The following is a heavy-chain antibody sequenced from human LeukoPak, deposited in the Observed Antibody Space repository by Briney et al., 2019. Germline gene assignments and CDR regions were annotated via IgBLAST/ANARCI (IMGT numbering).Heavy chain of an antibody. CDR2: IAHSGDT. Sequence: PSETLSLTCTVSGGSITSYYWSWIRQPPGKGLECIAYIAHSGDTNYKPSLKSRATISMDTSKNQFSLKLNSVTAADTAVYYCARTARVFDFWGQGIQVTVSS. CDR1: GGSITSYY. CDR3: ARTARVFDF. V-gene: IGHV4-4*09. D-gene: IGHD5-18*01. J-gene: IGHJ4*02.